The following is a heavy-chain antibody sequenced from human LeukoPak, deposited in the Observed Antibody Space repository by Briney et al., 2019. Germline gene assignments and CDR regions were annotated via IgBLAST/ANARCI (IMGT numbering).Heavy chain of an antibody. D-gene: IGHD3-22*01. CDR2: IYPGNSDT. J-gene: IGHJ4*02. CDR3: ARRSYYDSSEDFDY. CDR1: GYIFTTYW. Sequence: GESLKISCKGSGYIFTTYWIGWVRQMPGKGLEWMGIIYPGNSDTRYSPSFQGQVTISADKSISTAYLQWSSLKASDTAMYYCARRSYYDSSEDFDYWGQGTLVTVSS. V-gene: IGHV5-51*01.